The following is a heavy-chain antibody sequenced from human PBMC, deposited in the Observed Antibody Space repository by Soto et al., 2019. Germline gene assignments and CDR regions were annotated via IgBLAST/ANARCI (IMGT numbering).Heavy chain of an antibody. D-gene: IGHD3-22*01. CDR2: IYYSGST. Sequence: TLSLTCTVSGGSISSGDYYWSWIRQPPGKGLEWIGYIYYSGSTYYNPSLKSRVTISVDTSKNQFSLKLSSVTAADTAVYYCARAYYYDSSGYQHFDYWGQGSLVTVSS. CDR1: GGSISSGDYY. J-gene: IGHJ4*02. CDR3: ARAYYYDSSGYQHFDY. V-gene: IGHV4-30-4*01.